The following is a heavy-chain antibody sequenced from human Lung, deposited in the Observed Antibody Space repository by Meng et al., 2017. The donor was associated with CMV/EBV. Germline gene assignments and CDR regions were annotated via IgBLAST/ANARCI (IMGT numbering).Heavy chain of an antibody. Sequence: FCIVSGFTFREYWMNWVRQATGKGLEWLASIKPDGSDTYYVDSVKGRFTISRDNAKNSVHLQMNSLRAEDTAVYYCFARPIDYWGQGTLVTVSS. CDR1: GFTFREYW. V-gene: IGHV3-7*01. CDR2: IKPDGSDT. J-gene: IGHJ4*02. D-gene: IGHD6-6*01. CDR3: FARPIDY.